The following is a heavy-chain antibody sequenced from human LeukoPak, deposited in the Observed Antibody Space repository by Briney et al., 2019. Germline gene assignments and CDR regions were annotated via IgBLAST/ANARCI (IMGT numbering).Heavy chain of an antibody. V-gene: IGHV3-33*01. CDR1: GFTFSSYG. D-gene: IGHD5-18*01. CDR3: ARGLDLDTAYYYYGMDV. J-gene: IGHJ6*04. CDR2: IWYGGSNK. Sequence: PGGSLRLSCAASGFTFSSYGMHWVRQAPGKGLEWVAVIWYGGSNKYYADSVKGRFTISRDNSKNTLYLQMNSLRAEDTAVYYCARGLDLDTAYYYYGMDVWGKGTTVTVSS.